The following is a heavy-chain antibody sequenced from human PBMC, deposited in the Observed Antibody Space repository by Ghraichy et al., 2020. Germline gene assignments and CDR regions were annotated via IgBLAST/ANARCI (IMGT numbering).Heavy chain of an antibody. V-gene: IGHV3-23*01. CDR1: GFTFSSYA. Sequence: SCAASGFTFSSYAMSWVRQAPGKGLEWVSAISGSGGSTYYADSVKGRFTISRDNSKNTLYLRMNSLRAEDTAVYYCAKDWGTIFGVVDEFDYWGQGTLVTVSS. D-gene: IGHD3-3*01. J-gene: IGHJ4*02. CDR3: AKDWGTIFGVVDEFDY. CDR2: ISGSGGST.